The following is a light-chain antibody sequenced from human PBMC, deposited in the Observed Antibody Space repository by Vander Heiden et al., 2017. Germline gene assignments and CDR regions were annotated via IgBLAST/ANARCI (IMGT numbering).Light chain of an antibody. CDR1: SSNIGSNY. V-gene: IGLV1-47*01. J-gene: IGLJ3*02. CDR3: AAWDDSLSGRV. Sequence: QSVLTQPPSASGTPISCSGSSSNIGSNYVYWYQQLPGTAPKLLIYRNNQRPSGVPDRFSGSKSGTSASLAISGLRSEDEADYYCAAWDDSLSGRVFGGGTKLTVL. CDR2: RNN.